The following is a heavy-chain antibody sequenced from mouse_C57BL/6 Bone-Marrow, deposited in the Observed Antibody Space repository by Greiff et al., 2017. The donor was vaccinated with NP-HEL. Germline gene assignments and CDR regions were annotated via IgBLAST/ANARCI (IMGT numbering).Heavy chain of an antibody. CDR1: GYTFTSYW. CDR3: ARVGYYVYAMDY. D-gene: IGHD2-3*01. Sequence: VQLQQPGAELVKPGASVKMSCKASGYTFTSYWITWVKQRPGQGLVWIGDIYPGSGSTNYNEKFKSKATLTVDTSSSTAYMQLSSLTSEDSAVYYCARVGYYVYAMDYWGRGTSVTVSS. CDR2: IYPGSGST. V-gene: IGHV1-55*01. J-gene: IGHJ4*01.